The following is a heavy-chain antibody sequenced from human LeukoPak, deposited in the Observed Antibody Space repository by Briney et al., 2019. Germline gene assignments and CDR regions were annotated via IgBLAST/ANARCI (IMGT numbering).Heavy chain of an antibody. CDR2: IYPGDSDT. D-gene: IGHD3-3*01. Sequence: GEYLKISCKGSGYSFTSYWIGWVRQMPGKGLEWMGIIYPGDSDTRYSPSFQGQVTISADKSISTAYLQWSSLKASDTAMYYCARPVSSSLWSGYPYYFDYWGQGTLVTVSS. CDR3: ARPVSSSLWSGYPYYFDY. V-gene: IGHV5-51*01. J-gene: IGHJ4*02. CDR1: GYSFTSYW.